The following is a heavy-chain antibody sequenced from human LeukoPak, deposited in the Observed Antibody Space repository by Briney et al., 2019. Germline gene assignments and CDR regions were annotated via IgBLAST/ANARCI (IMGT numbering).Heavy chain of an antibody. D-gene: IGHD3-9*01. V-gene: IGHV3-21*01. CDR2: ISSSSSYI. Sequence: RSGGSLRLSCAASGFTFSSYSMNWVRQAPGKGLEWVSSISSSSSYIYYADSVKGRFTISRDNAKNSLYLQMNSLRAEDTAVYYCAREGRYYDILTGYHRGYYFGYWGQGTLVTVSS. J-gene: IGHJ4*02. CDR1: GFTFSSYS. CDR3: AREGRYYDILTGYHRGYYFGY.